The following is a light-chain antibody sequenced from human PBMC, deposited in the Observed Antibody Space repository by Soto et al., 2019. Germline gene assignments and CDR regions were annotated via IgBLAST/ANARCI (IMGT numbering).Light chain of an antibody. V-gene: IGKV2-28*01. CDR2: LGS. CDR3: VKALQTPPT. Sequence: DIVMTQSPLSLPVTPGEPASISCRSSQSLLHSNGYNYLDWYLQKPGQSPQLLIYLGSNRASGVTDRFSGSVSDTDFTLKISRVDSEDVGVYYCVKALQTPPTFGQGTKLEIK. J-gene: IGKJ2*01. CDR1: QSLLHSNGYNY.